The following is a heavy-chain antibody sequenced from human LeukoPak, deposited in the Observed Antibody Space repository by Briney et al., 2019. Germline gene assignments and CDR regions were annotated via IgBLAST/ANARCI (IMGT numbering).Heavy chain of an antibody. J-gene: IGHJ4*02. CDR3: AREGGHDSSGYHFDY. Sequence: ASVKVSCKASGYTFTSYYMHWVRQAPGQGLEWMGIINPSGGSTSYAQKFQSRVTMTRDTSTSTVYMELSSLRSEDTAVYYCAREGGHDSSGYHFDYWGQGTLVTVSS. V-gene: IGHV1-46*01. D-gene: IGHD3-22*01. CDR1: GYTFTSYY. CDR2: INPSGGST.